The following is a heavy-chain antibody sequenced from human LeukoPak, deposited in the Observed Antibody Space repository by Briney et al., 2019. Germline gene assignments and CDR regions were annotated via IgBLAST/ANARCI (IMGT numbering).Heavy chain of an antibody. V-gene: IGHV4-39*07. D-gene: IGHD6-19*01. CDR1: GGSISSSSYY. Sequence: SETLSLTCTVSGGSISSSSYYWGWIRQPPGKGLEWIGSIYYSGSTYYNPSLKSRVTISVDTSKNQFSLKLSSVTAADTAVYYCARWYSGWYGSYGMDVWGQGTTVTVSS. CDR2: IYYSGST. CDR3: ARWYSGWYGSYGMDV. J-gene: IGHJ6*02.